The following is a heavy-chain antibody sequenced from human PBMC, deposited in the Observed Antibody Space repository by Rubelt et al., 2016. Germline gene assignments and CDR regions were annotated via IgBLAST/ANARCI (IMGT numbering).Heavy chain of an antibody. V-gene: IGHV3-7*01. CDR2: IKEDGSEK. CDR3: TGHAPIDY. J-gene: IGHJ4*02. CDR1: GFSFSGYS. Sequence: EVQLVESGGGLVQPGGSLRLSCVASGFSFSGYSINWVRQAPGKGLEWVANIKEDGSEKNYVDSVKGRFTISRDNAKKSLHLQLNSLRVEDTAVYYCTGHAPIDYWGQGAL.